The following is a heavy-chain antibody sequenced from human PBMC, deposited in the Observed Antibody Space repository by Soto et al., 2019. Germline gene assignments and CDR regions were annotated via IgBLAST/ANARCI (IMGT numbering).Heavy chain of an antibody. D-gene: IGHD3-10*01. V-gene: IGHV3-30*18. CDR1: GFTFSSYG. CDR3: AKDGRSLWLRIALDV. CDR2: ISYDGSNK. J-gene: IGHJ6*02. Sequence: HPGGSLRLSCAASGFTFSSYGMHWVRQAPGKGLEWVAVISYDGSNKYYADSVKGRFTISRDNSKNTLYLQMNSLRAEDTAVYYCAKDGRSLWLRIALDVWGQGTTVTVSS.